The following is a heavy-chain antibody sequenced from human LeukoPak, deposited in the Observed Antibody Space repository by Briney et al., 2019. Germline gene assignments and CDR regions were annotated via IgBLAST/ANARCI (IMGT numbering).Heavy chain of an antibody. CDR2: INHSGST. D-gene: IGHD2-21*01. CDR1: GGSFSGYY. V-gene: IGHV4-34*01. CDR3: ARDGYCGSV. Sequence: SETLSLTCAVYGGSFSGYYWSWIRQPPGMGLEWIGEINHSGSTNYNPSLKSRVTISVDTSKNQFSLKVSSVSAADTAVYYCARDGYCGSVWGQGILVTVSS. J-gene: IGHJ4*02.